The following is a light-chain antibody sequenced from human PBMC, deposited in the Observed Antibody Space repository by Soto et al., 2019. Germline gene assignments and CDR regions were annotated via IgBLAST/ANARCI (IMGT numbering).Light chain of an antibody. CDR3: RSFDSNLGGWV. CDR2: RNN. J-gene: IGLJ3*02. Sequence: QSVLTQPPSVSGAPGQRVTLSCTGNSSNIGAGHDVHWYQQPPGTAPKLLIFRNNNRASGVPGRFSGARSGTSASLAITGLQTGDEADYYCRSFDSNLGGWVFGGGTKLTVL. CDR1: SSNIGAGHD. V-gene: IGLV1-40*01.